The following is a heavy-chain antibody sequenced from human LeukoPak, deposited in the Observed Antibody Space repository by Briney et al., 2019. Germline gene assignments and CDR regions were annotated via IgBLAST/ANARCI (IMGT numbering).Heavy chain of an antibody. CDR1: GYTFTTYS. CDR3: VRHNHMYV. Sequence: ASVKVSCKASGYTFTTYSMHWVRQAPGQGLEWMAIINLSGGSTDYTQKFQGRVTMTRDTSTSTVYMELSSLRSEDTAVYYCVRHNHMYVWGQGTTVTVSS. V-gene: IGHV1-46*01. CDR2: INLSGGST. J-gene: IGHJ6*02.